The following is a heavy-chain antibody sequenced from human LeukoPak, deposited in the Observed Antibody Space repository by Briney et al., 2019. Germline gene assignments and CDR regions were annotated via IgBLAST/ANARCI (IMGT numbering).Heavy chain of an antibody. J-gene: IGHJ4*02. CDR2: ISGTDGNT. V-gene: IGHV3-23*01. D-gene: IGHD3-22*01. CDR3: ARARSGYYYDY. Sequence: GGSLRLSCAASGFTFTNYGMSWVRQAPGKGLEWVSVISGTDGNTDYADSVKGRFTISRDNAKNSLYLQMNSLRAEDTAVYYCARARSGYYYDYWGQGTLVTVSS. CDR1: GFTFTNYG.